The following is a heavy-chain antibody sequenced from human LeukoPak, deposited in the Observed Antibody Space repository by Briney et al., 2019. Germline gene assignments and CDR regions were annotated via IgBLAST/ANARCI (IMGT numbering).Heavy chain of an antibody. Sequence: SETLSLTCTVSGGSISSYYLSWIRQPPGKGLEWIGYIYYSGSTNYNPSLKSRVTISVDTSKNQFSLKLSSVTAADTAVYYCARLGASGWFDPWGQGTLVTVSS. D-gene: IGHD1-26*01. CDR2: IYYSGST. J-gene: IGHJ5*02. CDR1: GGSISSYY. V-gene: IGHV4-59*08. CDR3: ARLGASGWFDP.